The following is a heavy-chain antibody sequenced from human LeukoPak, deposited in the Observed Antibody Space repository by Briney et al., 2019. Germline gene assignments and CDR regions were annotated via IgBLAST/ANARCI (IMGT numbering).Heavy chain of an antibody. D-gene: IGHD2-8*02. Sequence: KPGGSLRLSCAASGFTFSNAWMSWVRQAPGKGLEWVGRIKSKTDGGTTDYAAPVKGRFTISRDDSKNTLYLQMNSLKTEDTAVYYCTTGKPSVPLVWWYFDYWGQGTLVTVSS. CDR3: TTGKPSVPLVWWYFDY. V-gene: IGHV3-15*01. CDR2: IKSKTDGGTT. J-gene: IGHJ4*02. CDR1: GFTFSNAW.